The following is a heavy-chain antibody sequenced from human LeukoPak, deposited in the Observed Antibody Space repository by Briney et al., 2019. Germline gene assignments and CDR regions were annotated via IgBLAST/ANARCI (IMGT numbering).Heavy chain of an antibody. CDR3: ARDLFSGSYQEDF. D-gene: IGHD1-26*01. CDR2: IKYDGSGK. CDR1: GFIFSTYA. V-gene: IGHV3-7*01. J-gene: IGHJ4*02. Sequence: GGSLRLSCAASGFIFSTYAMTWVRHAPGKGLEWVANIKYDGSGKYYVDSVKGRFTISRDDAKNSLYLEMNSLRAEDTAVYYCARDLFSGSYQEDFWGQGTLVTVSS.